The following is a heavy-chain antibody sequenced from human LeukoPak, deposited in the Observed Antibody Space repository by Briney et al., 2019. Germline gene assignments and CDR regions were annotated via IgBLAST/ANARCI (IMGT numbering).Heavy chain of an antibody. Sequence: ASVKVSCKASDHTFSNYGFTWVRQAPGQGLEWMGWISAFNGNTEYAQKFQGRVTMTTDTSTSTAYMELRSLRYDDTAVYYCARDTGVLWFGELPSNNWLDPWGQGTLLTVSS. J-gene: IGHJ5*02. CDR2: ISAFNGNT. CDR3: ARDTGVLWFGELPSNNWLDP. CDR1: DHTFSNYG. V-gene: IGHV1-18*01. D-gene: IGHD3-10*01.